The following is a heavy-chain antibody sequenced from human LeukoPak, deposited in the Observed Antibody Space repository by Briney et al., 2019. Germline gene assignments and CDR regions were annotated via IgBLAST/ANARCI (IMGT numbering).Heavy chain of an antibody. CDR1: GFTFSSYG. J-gene: IGHJ6*02. CDR2: ISYDGSNK. D-gene: IGHD4-17*01. V-gene: IGHV3-30*03. Sequence: GGSLRLSCAASGFTFSSYGMHWVRQAPGKGLEWVAVISYDGSNKYYADSVKGRFTISRDNSKNTLYLQMNSLRAEDTAVHYCARVFDYGDYYYYYGMDVWGQGTTVTVSS. CDR3: ARVFDYGDYYYYYGMDV.